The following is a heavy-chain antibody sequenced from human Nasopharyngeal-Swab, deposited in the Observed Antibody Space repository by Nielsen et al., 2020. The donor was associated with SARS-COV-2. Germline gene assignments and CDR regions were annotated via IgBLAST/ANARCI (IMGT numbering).Heavy chain of an antibody. CDR2: INPNSGGT. Sequence: ASVKVSCKASGYTFTGYYMHWVRQAPGQGLEWMGWINPNSGGTNYAQKFQGRVTITRDTSASTAYMELSSLRSEDTAVYYCARSDRGYCSGGSCYAPSWFDPWGQGTLVTVSS. CDR1: GYTFTGYY. D-gene: IGHD2-15*01. V-gene: IGHV1-2*02. CDR3: ARSDRGYCSGGSCYAPSWFDP. J-gene: IGHJ5*02.